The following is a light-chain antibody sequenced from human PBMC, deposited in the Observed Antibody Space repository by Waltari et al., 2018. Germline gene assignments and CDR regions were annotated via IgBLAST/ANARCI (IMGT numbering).Light chain of an antibody. CDR2: DVN. J-gene: IGLJ1*01. CDR3: SSYTTGSTRYV. V-gene: IGLV2-14*03. CDR1: RSATGAYNF. Sequence: ALTQPASVPGFPGQSTTLSFPGTRSATGAYNFFSRYQKHPGKAPKVMIYDVNKRPSGVSSRFSGSKSGNTASLTISGLQAEDEADYYCSSYTTGSTRYVFGSGTKVTVL.